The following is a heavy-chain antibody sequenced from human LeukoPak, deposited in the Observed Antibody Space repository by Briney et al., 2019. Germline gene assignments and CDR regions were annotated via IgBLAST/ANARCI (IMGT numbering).Heavy chain of an antibody. D-gene: IGHD5-12*01. CDR3: ARGGYGGYDSDY. CDR2: IYSGGGT. V-gene: IGHV3-66*01. CDR1: GFTFSSYA. Sequence: QTGGSLRLSCAASGFTFSSYAMSWVRQAPGRGLEWVSIIYSGGGTYYADSVRGRFTISRDNSKNTLYLQMNSLRAEDTAIYYCARGGYGGYDSDYWGQGTLVTVSS. J-gene: IGHJ4*02.